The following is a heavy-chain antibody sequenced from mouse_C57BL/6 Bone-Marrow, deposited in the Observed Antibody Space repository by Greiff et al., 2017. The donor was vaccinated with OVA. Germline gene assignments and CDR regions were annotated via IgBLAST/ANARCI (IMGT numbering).Heavy chain of an antibody. J-gene: IGHJ4*01. D-gene: IGHD2-4*01. CDR1: GFTFSDYY. CDR3: ARLHDYDVGSYAMDY. V-gene: IGHV5-12*01. CDR2: ISNGGGST. Sequence: EVKLQESGGGLVQPGGSLKLSCAASGFTFSDYYMYWVRQTPEKRLEWVAYISNGGGSTYYPDTVKGRFTISRDNAKNTLYLQMSRLKSEDTAMYYCARLHDYDVGSYAMDYWGQGTSVTVSS.